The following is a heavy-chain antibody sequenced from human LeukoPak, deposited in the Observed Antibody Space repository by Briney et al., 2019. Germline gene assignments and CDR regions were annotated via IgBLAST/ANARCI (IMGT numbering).Heavy chain of an antibody. V-gene: IGHV3-7*03. Sequence: GGSLRLSCAASGFIFKKYWMNWVRQVPGKGLECLTNIKEDGSETYYADSVKGRFTISRDTSKNTLFLQMNSLRAEDTALYYCARRLSLRFDAFAVWGPGTVVTVSS. J-gene: IGHJ3*01. D-gene: IGHD2-21*02. CDR2: IKEDGSET. CDR1: GFIFKKYW. CDR3: ARRLSLRFDAFAV.